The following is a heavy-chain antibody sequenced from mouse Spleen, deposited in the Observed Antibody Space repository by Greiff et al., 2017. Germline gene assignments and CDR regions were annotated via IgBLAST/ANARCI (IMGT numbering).Heavy chain of an antibody. J-gene: IGHJ2*01. CDR1: GFNIKDYY. CDR3: ARGGTNYFDY. V-gene: IGHV14-4*02. Sequence: EVKLEESGAELVRSGASVKLSCTASGFNIKDYYMHWVKQRPEQGLEWIGWIDPENGDTEYAPKFQGKATMTADTSSNTAYMELSSLTSEDSAVYYCARGGTNYFDYWGQGTTLTVSS. D-gene: IGHD2-14*01. CDR2: IDPENGDT.